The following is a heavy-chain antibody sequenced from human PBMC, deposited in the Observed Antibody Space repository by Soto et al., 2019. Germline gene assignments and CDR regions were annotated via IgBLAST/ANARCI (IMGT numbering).Heavy chain of an antibody. CDR1: GGTFSSYA. J-gene: IGHJ6*02. V-gene: IGHV1-69*13. CDR2: IIPIFGTA. Sequence: SVKVSCKASGGTFSSYAISWVRQAPGQGLEWMGGIIPIFGTANYAQKFQGRVTITADESTSTAYMELSSLRSEDTAVYYCARDVDTAMARESYYYYGMDVSGQGTTVTVSS. CDR3: ARDVDTAMARESYYYYGMDV. D-gene: IGHD5-18*01.